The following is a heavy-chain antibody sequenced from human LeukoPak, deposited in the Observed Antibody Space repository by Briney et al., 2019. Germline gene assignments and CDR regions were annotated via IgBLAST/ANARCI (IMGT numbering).Heavy chain of an antibody. CDR3: AKRVGIAVAGPGDH. V-gene: IGHV3-23*01. CDR1: GFTFSSYA. Sequence: GGSLRLSCAASGFTFSSYAMSWVRQAPGKGLEWVSGIIATGDSTDYADSVKGRFTISRDNSKNTLYLQMNSLRAEDTAVYYCAKRVGIAVAGPGDHWGQGTLVIVSS. J-gene: IGHJ5*02. CDR2: IIATGDST. D-gene: IGHD6-19*01.